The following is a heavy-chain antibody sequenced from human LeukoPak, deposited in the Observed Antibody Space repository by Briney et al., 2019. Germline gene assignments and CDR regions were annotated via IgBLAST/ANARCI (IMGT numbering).Heavy chain of an antibody. V-gene: IGHV3-73*01. J-gene: IGHJ4*02. Sequence: GGSLTLSCAASGLTFSGSTLYWVRQASGKGREWVGRIRSKANSYATAYAASVRRRFTISRDDSKNTGYLQMNNLKTEDTAVYYCTSLSGDFGFDYWGQGTLVTVSS. D-gene: IGHD2/OR15-2a*01. CDR3: TSLSGDFGFDY. CDR2: IRSKANSYAT. CDR1: GLTFSGST.